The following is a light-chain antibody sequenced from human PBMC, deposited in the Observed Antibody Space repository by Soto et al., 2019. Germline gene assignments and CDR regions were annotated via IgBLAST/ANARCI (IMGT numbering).Light chain of an antibody. Sequence: QSVLAQPPSVSGTPGQRVTISCSGATSNIGNNNVYWYQQLPGAAPKLLIYSNDQRPSGVPDRVSGSKSGTSASLAISDLRSEDEGDYFCATWDDSLRGVMFGGGTELTVL. CDR1: TSNIGNNN. CDR2: SND. V-gene: IGLV1-47*02. CDR3: ATWDDSLRGVM. J-gene: IGLJ3*02.